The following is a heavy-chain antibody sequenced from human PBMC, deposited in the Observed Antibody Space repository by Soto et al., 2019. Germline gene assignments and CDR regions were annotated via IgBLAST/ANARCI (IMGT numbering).Heavy chain of an antibody. CDR1: GYTLTELS. CDR3: ATLIGTYSSGGYAWFDP. J-gene: IGHJ5*02. Sequence: ASVKVSCKGSGYTLTELSMHWVRQAPGKGLEWMGGFDPEDGETIYAQKFQGRVTMTEDTSTDTAYMELSSLRSEDTAVYYCATLIGTYSSGGYAWFDPWGKGTPLTVSS. CDR2: FDPEDGET. V-gene: IGHV1-24*01. D-gene: IGHD6-19*01.